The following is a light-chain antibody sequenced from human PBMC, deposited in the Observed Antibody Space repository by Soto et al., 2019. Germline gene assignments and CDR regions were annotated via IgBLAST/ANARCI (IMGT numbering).Light chain of an antibody. J-gene: IGLJ1*01. Sequence: QSVLTQPASVSGSPGQSITISCTGTSSDVGGYDYVSWYQQHPGKAPKLMIYEVSNRPSGVSNRFSGSKSGTTASPTISGLQAEDEADYYCISFTSSSTLAVFGAGTKVTVL. CDR3: ISFTSSSTLAV. CDR1: SSDVGGYDY. CDR2: EVS. V-gene: IGLV2-14*01.